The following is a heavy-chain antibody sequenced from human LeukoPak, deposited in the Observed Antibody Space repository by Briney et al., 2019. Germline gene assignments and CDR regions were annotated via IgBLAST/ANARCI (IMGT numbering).Heavy chain of an antibody. CDR3: ARGRYSSGWYYFDY. D-gene: IGHD6-19*01. J-gene: IGHJ4*02. Sequence: PSETLSLTCAVYGGSFSGYYWSWIRQPPGKGLEWIGEINHSGSTNYNPSLKSRVTISADTSKNQFSLKLSSVTAADTAVYYCARGRYSSGWYYFDYWGQGTLVTVSS. CDR2: INHSGST. CDR1: GGSFSGYY. V-gene: IGHV4-34*01.